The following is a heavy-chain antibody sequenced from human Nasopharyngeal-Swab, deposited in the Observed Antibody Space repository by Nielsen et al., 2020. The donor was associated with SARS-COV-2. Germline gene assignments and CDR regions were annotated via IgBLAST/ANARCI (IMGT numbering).Heavy chain of an antibody. V-gene: IGHV4-59*01. CDR2: IYYSGST. Sequence: SETLSLTCTVFGGPISSFYWSWIRQPPGKGLEWIGYIYYSGSTNYNPSLKSRVTISVDTSKNQFSLKLSSVTAADTAVYYCARVAPYYYYYMDVWGKGTTVTVSS. CDR3: ARVAPYYYYYMDV. CDR1: GGPISSFY. J-gene: IGHJ6*03.